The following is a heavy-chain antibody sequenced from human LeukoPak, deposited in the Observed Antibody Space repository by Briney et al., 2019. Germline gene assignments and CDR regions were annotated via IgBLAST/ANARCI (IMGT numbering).Heavy chain of an antibody. J-gene: IGHJ3*02. V-gene: IGHV1-2*02. CDR2: INPNSGGT. Sequence: ASVKVSCKASGYTFTGSYMHWVRQAPGQGLEWMGWINPNSGGTNYAQKFQGRVTMTRDTSISTAYMELSRLRSDDTAVYYCAETKGGSSSWYAFDIWGQGTMVTVSS. D-gene: IGHD6-13*01. CDR1: GYTFTGSY. CDR3: AETKGGSSSWYAFDI.